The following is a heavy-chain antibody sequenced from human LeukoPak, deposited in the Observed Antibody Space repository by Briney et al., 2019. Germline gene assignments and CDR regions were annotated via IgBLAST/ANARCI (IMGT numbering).Heavy chain of an antibody. Sequence: PGGSLRLSCVASGFTFNTYAIHWVRQAPGKGLEWVAVISYDGSNKYYADSVKGRFTISRDNSKNTLYLQMNSLRAEDTAVYYCARADFSSSRPFDYWGQGTLVTVSS. D-gene: IGHD6-13*01. CDR1: GFTFNTYA. J-gene: IGHJ4*02. CDR3: ARADFSSSRPFDY. V-gene: IGHV3-30-3*01. CDR2: ISYDGSNK.